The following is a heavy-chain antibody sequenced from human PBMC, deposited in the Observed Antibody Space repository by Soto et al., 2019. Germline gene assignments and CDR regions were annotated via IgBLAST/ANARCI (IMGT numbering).Heavy chain of an antibody. V-gene: IGHV3-23*01. J-gene: IGHJ4*02. D-gene: IGHD6-19*01. CDR2: ISGSGGST. CDR3: ASRSSGWYFDY. Sequence: LRLSCAASGFTFSIYARNWVRQGPGKGLEWVSVISGSGGSTYYADSVKGRFTISRDNSKNTLYLQMNSLRAEDTAVYYCASRSSGWYFDYWGQGTLVTVSS. CDR1: GFTFSIYA.